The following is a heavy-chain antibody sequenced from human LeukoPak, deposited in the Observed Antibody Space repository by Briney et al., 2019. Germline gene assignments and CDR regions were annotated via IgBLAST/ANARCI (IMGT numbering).Heavy chain of an antibody. J-gene: IGHJ4*02. CDR2: ISSSGSTI. CDR1: GFTFSDYY. Sequence: PGGSLRLSCAASGFTFSDYYMSWIRQAPGRGLEWVSYISSSGSTIYYADSVKGRFTISRDNAKSSLYLQMNSLRAEDTAVYYCARDPIVGAAPRQGLDYWGQGTLVTVSS. CDR3: ARDPIVGAAPRQGLDY. D-gene: IGHD1-26*01. V-gene: IGHV3-11*01.